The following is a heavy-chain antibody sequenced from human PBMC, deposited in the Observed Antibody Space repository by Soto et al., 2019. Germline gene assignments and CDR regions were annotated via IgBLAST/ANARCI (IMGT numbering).Heavy chain of an antibody. J-gene: IGHJ6*02. V-gene: IGHV5-10-1*01. Sequence: PXESLKISCKGAGYSFTSYWISWVRQMPGKGLEWMGRIDPSDSYTNYSPSFQGRVTISADKSISTAYLQWSSLKASDTAMYYCARPDPQRNMDVWGQGTTVTVSS. CDR3: ARPDPQRNMDV. CDR2: IDPSDSYT. CDR1: GYSFTSYW.